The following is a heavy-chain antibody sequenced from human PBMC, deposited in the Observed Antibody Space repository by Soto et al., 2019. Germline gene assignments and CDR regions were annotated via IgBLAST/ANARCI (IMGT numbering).Heavy chain of an antibody. Sequence: SETLSLTCTVSGGSISSYYLSWIRQPPGKGLEWIGYIYYSGSTNYNPSLKSRVTISVDTSKNQFSLKLSSVTAADTAVYYCARGIFGVVTTLDWFDPWGQGTLVTVSS. D-gene: IGHD3-3*01. CDR1: GGSISSYY. CDR2: IYYSGST. CDR3: ARGIFGVVTTLDWFDP. J-gene: IGHJ5*02. V-gene: IGHV4-59*01.